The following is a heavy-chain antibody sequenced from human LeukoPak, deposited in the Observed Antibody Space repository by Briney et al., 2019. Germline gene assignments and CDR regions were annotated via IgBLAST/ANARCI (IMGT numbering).Heavy chain of an antibody. CDR1: GGSISSSSYY. Sequence: SETLSLTCTVSGGSISSSSYYWDWVRQPPGKGLEWIGNIYYSGNTYYNPSLESRVTISLDTSKNQFSLKLSSVTAADTAIYYCARDQRNAPIPIDYWGQGILVAVSS. CDR3: ARDQRNAPIPIDY. CDR2: IYYSGNT. D-gene: IGHD6-25*01. J-gene: IGHJ4*02. V-gene: IGHV4-39*07.